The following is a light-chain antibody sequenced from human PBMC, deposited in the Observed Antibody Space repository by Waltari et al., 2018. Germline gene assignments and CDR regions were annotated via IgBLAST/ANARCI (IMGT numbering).Light chain of an antibody. CDR1: SSDVGNYNL. J-gene: IGLJ3*02. CDR2: DDN. Sequence: QSALTQPASVSGSPGQSITISCTGTSSDVGNYNLVSWYQQYPGKAPKVMIYDDNRRPSGVSDRFSGYKSGNTAYLTISGVQAEDEADYYCCSYAGSYTWVFGGGTKLTVL. V-gene: IGLV2-23*01. CDR3: CSYAGSYTWV.